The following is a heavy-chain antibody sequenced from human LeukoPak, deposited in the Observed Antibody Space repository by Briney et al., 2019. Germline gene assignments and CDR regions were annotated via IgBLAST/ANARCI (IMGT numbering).Heavy chain of an antibody. Sequence: GGSLRLSCAASGFTFSSYSMTWVRQAPGKGLEWVSSISGNSRYIYYADSMRGRFTISRDNAKNSLYLQMNSLKPEDTAVYYCARDPLATMTFDYWGQGTLVTVSS. CDR1: GFTFSSYS. CDR2: ISGNSRYI. D-gene: IGHD5-24*01. J-gene: IGHJ4*02. CDR3: ARDPLATMTFDY. V-gene: IGHV3-21*06.